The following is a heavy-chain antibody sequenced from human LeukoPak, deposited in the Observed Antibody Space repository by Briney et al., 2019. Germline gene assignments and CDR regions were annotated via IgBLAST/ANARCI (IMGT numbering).Heavy chain of an antibody. V-gene: IGHV7-4-1*02. CDR1: GYTFTSYA. J-gene: IGHJ4*02. D-gene: IGHD1-14*01. CDR2: INTNTGNP. Sequence: ASVKVSCKVSGYTFTSYAMNWVRQAPGQGLEWMGWINTNTGNPTYAQGFTGRFVFSLDTSVSTAYLQISSLKAEDTAVYYCATSNHWPGFDYWGQGTLVTVSS. CDR3: ATSNHWPGFDY.